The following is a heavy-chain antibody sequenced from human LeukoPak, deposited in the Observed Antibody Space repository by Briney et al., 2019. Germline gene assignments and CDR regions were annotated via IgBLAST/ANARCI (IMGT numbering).Heavy chain of an antibody. J-gene: IGHJ3*02. CDR3: ARQSPIVDDAFDI. CDR2: IYPGDSDT. Sequence: GESLKISCKGSGYSFTSYWIGWVRQMPGKGLEWKGIIYPGDSDTRYSPSFQGQVTISADKSISTAYLQWSSLKASDTAMYYCARQSPIVDDAFDIWGQGTMVTVSS. CDR1: GYSFTSYW. D-gene: IGHD3-16*02. V-gene: IGHV5-51*01.